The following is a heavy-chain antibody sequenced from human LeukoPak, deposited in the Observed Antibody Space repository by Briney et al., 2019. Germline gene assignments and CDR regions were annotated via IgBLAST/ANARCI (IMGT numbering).Heavy chain of an antibody. CDR2: INHSGST. Sequence: SETLSLTCAVYGGSFSGYCWSWIRQPPGKGLEWIGEINHSGSTNYNPSLKSRVTISVDTSKNQFSPKLSSVTAADTPVFYCASFPEQWRMIDWFDPWGQGTLVTVSS. CDR1: GGSFSGYC. V-gene: IGHV4-34*01. D-gene: IGHD6-19*01. CDR3: ASFPEQWRMIDWFDP. J-gene: IGHJ5*02.